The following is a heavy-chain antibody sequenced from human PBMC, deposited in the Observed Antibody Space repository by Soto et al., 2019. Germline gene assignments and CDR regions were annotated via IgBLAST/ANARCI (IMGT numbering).Heavy chain of an antibody. Sequence: QVQLVQSGAEVKKPGASVKVSCKASGYTVTTYDIYWVRQATGQGLEWMGWMNPNRGNTGYAQKFQVRVTMARTTTIRTAYMELSSLTSDDTAVYYCARRTTAWSAVDYWGQGTLVTVS. CDR1: GYTVTTYD. J-gene: IGHJ4*02. D-gene: IGHD2-21*02. V-gene: IGHV1-8*01. CDR3: ARRTTAWSAVDY. CDR2: MNPNRGNT.